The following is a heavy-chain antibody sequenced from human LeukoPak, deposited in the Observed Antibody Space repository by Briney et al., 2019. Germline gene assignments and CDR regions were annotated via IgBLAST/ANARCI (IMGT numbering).Heavy chain of an antibody. V-gene: IGHV3-23*01. J-gene: IGHJ4*02. Sequence: GGSLRLSCGASGFTFSAYGMGWVRQAPGKGLEWVSTISGSGYHTFYPDSVRGRFTISRDNSANTLYLQMNSLRAEDTALYYCAKHRGSSFIYSVDSWSQGTLVTVSS. CDR3: AKHRGSSFIYSVDS. CDR1: GFTFSAYG. CDR2: ISGSGYHT. D-gene: IGHD6-6*01.